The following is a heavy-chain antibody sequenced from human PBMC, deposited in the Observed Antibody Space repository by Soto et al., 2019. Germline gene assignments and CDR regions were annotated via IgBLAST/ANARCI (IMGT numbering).Heavy chain of an antibody. J-gene: IGHJ6*02. CDR2: IYYSGST. Sequence: QLQLQESGPGLVKPSETLSLTCTVSGGSISSSSYYWGWIRQPPGKGLEWIGSIYYSGSTYYNPSLKSRGTISVDTSKNQFSLKLSSVTAADTAVYYCATKTGGGWEDCMDVWGQGTTVTVSS. V-gene: IGHV4-39*01. D-gene: IGHD6-19*01. CDR3: ATKTGGGWEDCMDV. CDR1: GGSISSSSYY.